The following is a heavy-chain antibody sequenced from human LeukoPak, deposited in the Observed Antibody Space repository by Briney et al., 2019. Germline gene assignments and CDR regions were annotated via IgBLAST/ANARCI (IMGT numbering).Heavy chain of an antibody. V-gene: IGHV3-23*01. Sequence: GGSLRLSCAASGFTFNGYAMYWVRQAPGKGLEWGSGIFGSGGSAHYADSVKGRFAISRDNSKNRVYLQMNSLRAEDTAVYYCAKTATGYSSGHYPGWPVDYWGQGTLVTVSS. CDR3: AKTATGYSSGHYPGWPVDY. CDR1: GFTFNGYA. CDR2: IFGSGGSA. D-gene: IGHD6-19*01. J-gene: IGHJ4*02.